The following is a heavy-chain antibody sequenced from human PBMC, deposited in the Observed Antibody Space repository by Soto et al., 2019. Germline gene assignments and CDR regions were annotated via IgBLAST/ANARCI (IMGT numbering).Heavy chain of an antibody. CDR2: INHSGST. CDR1: GGSFSGYY. CDR3: ARGRDIAAADIIIDS. Sequence: SETLSLTCAVYGGSFSGYYWSWIRRPPGKGLEWIGEINHSGSTNYNPSLKSRVIISVDTSKNQFSLKLSSVTAADTAVYYCARGRDIAAADIIIDSWGQGSPVTVSS. D-gene: IGHD6-13*01. V-gene: IGHV4-34*01. J-gene: IGHJ4*02.